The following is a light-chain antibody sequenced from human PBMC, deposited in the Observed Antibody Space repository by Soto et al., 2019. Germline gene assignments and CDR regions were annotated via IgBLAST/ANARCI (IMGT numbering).Light chain of an antibody. CDR3: QQYGSSRFT. V-gene: IGKV3-20*01. CDR1: QSVSSSY. J-gene: IGKJ3*01. Sequence: EIVLTQSPGTLSLSPGERATLSCRASQSVSSSYLAWYQQKPGQATRLLIYGASSRATGVPDRFGGSGSGTDFTLTISRLEPEDFAVYYCQQYGSSRFTFGPGTKVDIK. CDR2: GAS.